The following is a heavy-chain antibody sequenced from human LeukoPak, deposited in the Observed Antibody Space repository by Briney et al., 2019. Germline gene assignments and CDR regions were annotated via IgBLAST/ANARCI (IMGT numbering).Heavy chain of an antibody. CDR3: AREAYYDSSGYYPKRHLDY. CDR1: GYTFTSYD. CDR2: MNPNSGNT. D-gene: IGHD3-22*01. Sequence: ASVKVSCKASGYTFTSYDINWVRQATGQGLEWMGWMNPNSGNTGYAQKLQGRVTMTTDTSTSTAYMELRSLRSDDTAAYYCAREAYYDSSGYYPKRHLDYWGQGTLVTVSS. J-gene: IGHJ4*02. V-gene: IGHV1-8*02.